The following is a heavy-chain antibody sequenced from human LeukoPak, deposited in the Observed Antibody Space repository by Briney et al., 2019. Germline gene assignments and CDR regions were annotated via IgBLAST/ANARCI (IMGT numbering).Heavy chain of an antibody. CDR2: ISSSSSYI. V-gene: IGHV3-21*01. CDR1: GFTFSSYS. J-gene: IGHJ4*02. D-gene: IGHD2-2*01. CDR3: ARDYCSSTSCYFDY. Sequence: GGSLRPSCAASGFTFSSYSMNWVRQAPGKGLEWVSSISSSSSYIYYADSVKGRFTISRDNAKNSLYLQMNSLRAEDTAVYYCARDYCSSTSCYFDYWGQGTLVTVSS.